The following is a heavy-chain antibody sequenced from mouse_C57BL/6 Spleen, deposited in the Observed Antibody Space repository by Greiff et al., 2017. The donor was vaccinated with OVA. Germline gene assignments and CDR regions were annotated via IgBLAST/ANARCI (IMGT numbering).Heavy chain of an antibody. CDR1: GFTFSSYA. J-gene: IGHJ4*01. V-gene: IGHV5-4*01. CDR2: ISDGGSYT. CDR3: ARDGDYAMDY. Sequence: EVKVEESGGGLVKPGGSLKLSCAASGFTFSSYAMSWVRQTPEKRLEWVATISDGGSYTYYPDNVKGRFTISRDNAKNNLYLQMSHLKSEDTAMYYCARDGDYAMDYWGQGTSVTVSS.